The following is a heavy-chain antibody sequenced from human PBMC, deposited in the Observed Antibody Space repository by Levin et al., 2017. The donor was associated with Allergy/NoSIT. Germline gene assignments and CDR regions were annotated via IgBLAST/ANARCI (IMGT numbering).Heavy chain of an antibody. D-gene: IGHD5-24*01. J-gene: IGHJ3*02. CDR2: ISWNSGSI. V-gene: IGHV3-9*01. CDR1: GFTFDDYA. Sequence: GGSLRLSCAASGFTFDDYAMHWVRQAPGKGLEWVSGISWNSGSIGYADSVKGRFTISRDNAKNSLYLQMNSLRAEDTALYYCAKSDGYNWYAAFDIWGQGTMVTVSS. CDR3: AKSDGYNWYAAFDI.